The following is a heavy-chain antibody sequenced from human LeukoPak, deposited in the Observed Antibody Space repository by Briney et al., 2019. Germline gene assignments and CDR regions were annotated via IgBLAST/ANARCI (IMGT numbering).Heavy chain of an antibody. J-gene: IGHJ4*02. CDR2: IGGSDGST. Sequence: PGGSLRLSCVASGFTFSTHAMSWVRPAPGKGLEWVSAIGGSDGSTYYADSVKGRFTISRDNSKDTLYLQMNSLRAEDTAVYYCAKRDSSGSYPYYFDYWGQGTLVTVSS. V-gene: IGHV3-23*01. CDR1: GFTFSTHA. D-gene: IGHD3-22*01. CDR3: AKRDSSGSYPYYFDY.